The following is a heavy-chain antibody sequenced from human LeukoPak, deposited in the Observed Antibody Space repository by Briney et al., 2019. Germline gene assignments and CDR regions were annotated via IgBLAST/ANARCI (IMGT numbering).Heavy chain of an antibody. D-gene: IGHD2-15*01. J-gene: IGHJ4*02. CDR2: INHSGST. CDR1: GGSFSGYY. Sequence: SETLSLTCAVYGGSFSGYYWSWIRQPPGKGLEWIGEINHSGSTNYNPSLKSRVTISVDTSKNQFSLKLSSVTAADTAVYYCARGRHPGVLHQFDYWGQGTLVTVSS. CDR3: ARGRHPGVLHQFDY. V-gene: IGHV4-34*01.